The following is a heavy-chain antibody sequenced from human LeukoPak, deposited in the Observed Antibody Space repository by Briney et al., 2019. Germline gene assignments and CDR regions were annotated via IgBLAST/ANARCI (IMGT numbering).Heavy chain of an antibody. V-gene: IGHV3-7*02. CDR2: IKQDGSDK. CDR3: ATYKNQLRTVYFDY. J-gene: IGHJ4*02. D-gene: IGHD1-1*01. CDR1: GSTFSRYW. Sequence: GGSLRLSCAASGSTFSRYWMSWVRQAPGKGLEWVANIKQDGSDKNYVDSVKGRFTISKDNAKNLLSLEMNGLRAEDTAVYYCATYKNQLRTVYFDYWGQGTLVTVSS.